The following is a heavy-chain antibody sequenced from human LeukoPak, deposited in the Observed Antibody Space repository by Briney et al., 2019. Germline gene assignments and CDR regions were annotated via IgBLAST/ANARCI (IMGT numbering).Heavy chain of an antibody. D-gene: IGHD3-9*01. J-gene: IGHJ5*02. CDR3: ARDYDVLTAYPPTQLFDP. Sequence: GASVKVSCKASGYTFTSYDINWVRQATGQGLEWMGWMNPNSGNTGYAQKFQGRVTITRNTSISTAYMELSSLRSEDTAVYYCARDYDVLTAYPPTQLFDPWGQGPLVTVSS. CDR1: GYTFTSYD. V-gene: IGHV1-8*03. CDR2: MNPNSGNT.